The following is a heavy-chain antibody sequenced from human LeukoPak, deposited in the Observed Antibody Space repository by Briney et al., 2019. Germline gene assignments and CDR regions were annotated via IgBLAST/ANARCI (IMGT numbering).Heavy chain of an antibody. D-gene: IGHD2-2*01. CDR1: GFTFSSFS. J-gene: IGHJ4*02. CDR3: ASLPVVIPAALFL. V-gene: IGHV3-48*04. Sequence: GGSLRLSCAASGFTFSSFSMNWVRQAPGKGLEWVSYIDSSSTTKYYADSVKGRFTISRDNAKNSLYLQMNSLRAEDTAVYYCASLPVVIPAALFLGGQGTLVTVSS. CDR2: IDSSSTTK.